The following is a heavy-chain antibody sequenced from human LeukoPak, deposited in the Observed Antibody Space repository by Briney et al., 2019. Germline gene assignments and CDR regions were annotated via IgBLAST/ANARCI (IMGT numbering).Heavy chain of an antibody. D-gene: IGHD2/OR15-2a*01. CDR2: ISGSGGST. Sequence: GGSLRLSCAAYGFTFSSYAMSWVRQAPGKGLEWVSAISGSGGSTYYADSVKGRFTISRDNSKNTLYLQMNSLRAEDTAVYYCAKGEFSFLGLSYFDYWGQGTLVTVSS. V-gene: IGHV3-23*01. CDR1: GFTFSSYA. CDR3: AKGEFSFLGLSYFDY. J-gene: IGHJ4*02.